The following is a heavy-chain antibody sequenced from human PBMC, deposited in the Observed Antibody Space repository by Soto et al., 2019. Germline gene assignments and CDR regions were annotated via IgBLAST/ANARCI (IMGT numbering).Heavy chain of an antibody. CDR3: ARDHSSGYYLDY. Sequence: PGGSLRLSCAASGFTFSTYAMKWVRQAPGKGLEWVSGISGSGGSTIYADSVKGRLTISRDNSKNTLYLQMNSLRAEDTAVYYCARDHSSGYYLDYWGQGTLVTVSS. CDR2: ISGSGGST. CDR1: GFTFSTYA. V-gene: IGHV3-23*01. D-gene: IGHD3-22*01. J-gene: IGHJ4*02.